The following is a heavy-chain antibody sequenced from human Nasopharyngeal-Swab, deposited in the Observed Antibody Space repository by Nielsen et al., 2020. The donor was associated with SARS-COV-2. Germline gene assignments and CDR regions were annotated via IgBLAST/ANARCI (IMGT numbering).Heavy chain of an antibody. CDR3: ARDRRYSSGWYWGYFDY. CDR2: INPSGGST. CDR1: GYTFTSYY. V-gene: IGHV1-46*01. Sequence: ASVQVSCKASGYTFTSYYMHWVRQAPGQGLEWMGIINPSGGSTSYAQKFQGRVTMTRDTSTGTVYMELSSLRSEDTAVYYCARDRRYSSGWYWGYFDYWGQGTLVTVSS. D-gene: IGHD6-19*01. J-gene: IGHJ4*02.